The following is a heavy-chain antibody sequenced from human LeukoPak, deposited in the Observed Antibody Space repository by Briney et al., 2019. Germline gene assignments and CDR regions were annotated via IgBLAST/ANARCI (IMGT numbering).Heavy chain of an antibody. V-gene: IGHV1-69*04. J-gene: IGHJ4*02. CDR1: GGTFSSYA. D-gene: IGHD3-22*01. CDR3: ARFLPSYYYGSSGYFP. CDR2: IIPILGIA. Sequence: GASVKVSCKASGGTFSSYAISWVRQAPGQGLEWMGRIIPILGIANYAQKFQGRVTITTDESTSTAYMELSSLRSEDTAVYYCARFLPSYYYGSSGYFPWGQGTLVTVSS.